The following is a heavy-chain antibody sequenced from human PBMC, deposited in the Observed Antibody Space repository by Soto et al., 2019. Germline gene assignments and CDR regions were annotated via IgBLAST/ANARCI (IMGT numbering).Heavy chain of an antibody. CDR1: GGTYSSYA. D-gene: IGHD2-15*01. CDR3: ARGCSGGSCYQRSWFDP. Sequence: ASVKVSCKASGGTYSSYAISWVRQAPGQGLEWMGGIIPIFGTANYAQKFQGRVTITADESTSTAYMELSSLRSEDTAVYYCARGCSGGSCYQRSWFDPWGQGTLVTVSS. J-gene: IGHJ5*02. CDR2: IIPIFGTA. V-gene: IGHV1-69*13.